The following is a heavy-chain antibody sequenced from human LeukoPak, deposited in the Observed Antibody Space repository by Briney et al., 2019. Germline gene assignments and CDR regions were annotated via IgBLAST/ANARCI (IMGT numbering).Heavy chain of an antibody. CDR3: ARGLITIFGVVSNWFDP. V-gene: IGHV4-34*01. J-gene: IGHJ5*02. CDR1: GGSFSGYY. CDR2: INHSGST. Sequence: SETLSLTCAVYGGSFSGYYWSWIRQPPGKGLEWIGEINHSGSTNYNPSLKSRVTISVDTSKNQSSLKLSSVTAADTAVYYCARGLITIFGVVSNWFDPWGQGTLVTVSS. D-gene: IGHD3-3*01.